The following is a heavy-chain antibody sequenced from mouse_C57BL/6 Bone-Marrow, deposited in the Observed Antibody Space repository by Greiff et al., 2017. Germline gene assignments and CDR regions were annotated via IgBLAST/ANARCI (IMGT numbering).Heavy chain of an antibody. Sequence: VQLQQSDAELVKPGASVKISCKVSGYTFTDHTIHWMKQRPEQGLEWIGYIYPRDGSTKYNEKFKGKATLTADKSSSTAYMQLNSLTSKDSAVYFCARDDGYPDYAMDYWGQGTSVTVSA. V-gene: IGHV1-78*01. D-gene: IGHD2-3*01. CDR2: IYPRDGST. CDR3: ARDDGYPDYAMDY. CDR1: GYTFTDHT. J-gene: IGHJ4*01.